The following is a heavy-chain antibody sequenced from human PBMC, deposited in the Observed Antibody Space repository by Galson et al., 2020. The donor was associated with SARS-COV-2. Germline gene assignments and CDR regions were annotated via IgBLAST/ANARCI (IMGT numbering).Heavy chain of an antibody. CDR1: GYTFTGFY. D-gene: IGHD2-15*01. CDR3: ASGGRPGSLYFYY. V-gene: IGHV1-2*02. Sequence: ASVKVSCKASGYTFTGFYIHWVRQAPGQGLEWMGWISPKSGGTNYAQKFQDRVTMTWDTSINTDYMELSRLRSDDTAVYYCASGGRPGSLYFYYWGQGTLITVSS. CDR2: ISPKSGGT. J-gene: IGHJ4*02.